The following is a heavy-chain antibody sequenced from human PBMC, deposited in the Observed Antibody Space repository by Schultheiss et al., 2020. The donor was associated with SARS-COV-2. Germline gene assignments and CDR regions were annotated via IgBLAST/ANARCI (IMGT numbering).Heavy chain of an antibody. D-gene: IGHD3-22*01. CDR1: GFSLSTSGMC. Sequence: SGPTLVKPTQTLTLTCTFSGFSLSTSGMCVSWIRQPPGKGLEWIGSIYHSGSTYYNPSLKSRVTISVDTSKNQFSLKLSSVTAADTAVYYCARQWSSGYSYFDYWGQGTLVTVSS. CDR3: ARQWSSGYSYFDY. CDR2: IYHSGST. J-gene: IGHJ4*02. V-gene: IGHV4-39*07.